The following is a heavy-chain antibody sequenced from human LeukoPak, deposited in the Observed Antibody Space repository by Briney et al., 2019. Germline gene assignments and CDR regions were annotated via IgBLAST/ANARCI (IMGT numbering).Heavy chain of an antibody. CDR1: GFTFSSYD. D-gene: IGHD5-24*01. CDR3: AKVRVEMATGYFDY. CDR2: IGTAGDT. V-gene: IGHV3-13*01. J-gene: IGHJ4*02. Sequence: GGSLRLSCAASGFTFSSYDMHWVRQATGKGLEWVSAIGTAGDTYYADSVKGRFTISRDNSKNTLYLQMNSLRAEDTAVYYCAKVRVEMATGYFDYWGQGTLVTVSS.